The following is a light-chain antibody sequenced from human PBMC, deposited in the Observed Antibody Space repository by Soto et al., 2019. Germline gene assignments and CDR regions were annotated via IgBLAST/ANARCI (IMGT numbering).Light chain of an antibody. CDR3: QQRSNWPSIT. V-gene: IGKV3-11*01. Sequence: ENVLAQSPAPLSFSPGERATLSFRASQSVSSYLAWYQQKPGQAPRLLIYDASNRATGIPARFSGSGSGTDFTLTINSLEPEDFAVYYCQQRSNWPSITFGQGTRLEIK. CDR1: QSVSSY. J-gene: IGKJ5*01. CDR2: DAS.